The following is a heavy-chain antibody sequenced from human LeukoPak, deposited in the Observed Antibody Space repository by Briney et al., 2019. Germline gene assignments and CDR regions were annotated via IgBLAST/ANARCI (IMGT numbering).Heavy chain of an antibody. CDR3: ARDLGGDTHFDY. J-gene: IGHJ4*02. V-gene: IGHV3-21*01. Sequence: PGGSLRLSCAASGFTFSSYSMNWVRQAPGKGLEWVSSISSSSSYIYYADSVKGRFTISRDNAKNSLYLQMNSLRAEDTAVYYCARDLGGDTHFDYWGQGTLVTVSS. CDR1: GFTFSSYS. D-gene: IGHD2-21*02. CDR2: ISSSSSYI.